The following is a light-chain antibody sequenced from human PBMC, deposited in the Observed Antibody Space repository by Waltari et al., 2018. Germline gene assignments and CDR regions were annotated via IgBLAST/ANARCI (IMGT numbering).Light chain of an antibody. CDR3: ATWDDSLNAVV. Sequence: QSVVTQPPSASGTPGQRVTISCSGVTSNIGSNTVNWYQPLPGTAPKLLIYSDYQRPSGVPDRFSGSKSGTSASLAISGLQSEDEADYYCATWDDSLNAVVFGGGTKLTVL. J-gene: IGLJ3*02. CDR2: SDY. CDR1: TSNIGSNT. V-gene: IGLV1-44*01.